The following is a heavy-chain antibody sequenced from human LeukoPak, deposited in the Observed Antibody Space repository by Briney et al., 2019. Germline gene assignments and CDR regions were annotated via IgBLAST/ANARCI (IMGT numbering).Heavy chain of an antibody. CDR2: ISSSSSYI. V-gene: IGHV3-21*04. Sequence: GGSLRLSCAASGFKFSSYSMKWVRQAPGKGLEWVSFISSSSSYIYYADSLKGRFTISRDNAKNSLYLQMNSLRAEDTALYYCARVGGGYSYGPPDHWGQGTLVTVSS. CDR3: ARVGGGYSYGPPDH. J-gene: IGHJ4*02. CDR1: GFKFSSYS. D-gene: IGHD5-18*01.